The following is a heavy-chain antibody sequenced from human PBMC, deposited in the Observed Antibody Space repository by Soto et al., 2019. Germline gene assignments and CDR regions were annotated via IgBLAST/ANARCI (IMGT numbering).Heavy chain of an antibody. D-gene: IGHD1-26*01. CDR3: EHRRSGSYFDY. J-gene: IGHJ4*02. V-gene: IGHV2-5*02. CDR1: GFSLSTSGVG. Sequence: QITLKESGPTLVKPTQTLTLTCTFSGFSLSTSGVGVGWIRQPPGKALEWLALIYWDDDKRYSPSLKSRLTIPKDTTKYQVVLTMTNMEPVDTATYYCEHRRSGSYFDYWGQGTLVTVSS. CDR2: IYWDDDK.